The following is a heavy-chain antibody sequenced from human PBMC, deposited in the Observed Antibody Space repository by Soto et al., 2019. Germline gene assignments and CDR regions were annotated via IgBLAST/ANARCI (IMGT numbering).Heavy chain of an antibody. CDR3: ATGSRFCSTTSCGEPFRN. CDR1: VITLSKYA. V-gene: IGHV3-30-3*01. CDR2: ISSDGSKK. J-gene: IGHJ4*02. Sequence: QVQLGESGGGGVQPGRSLRLSCAASVITLSKYAMHWVRQAPGKGLEWVALISSDGSKKYYADSVKGRFTLSRDNSKNTLWLQMNSLRAEDTAVYFCATGSRFCSTTSCGEPFRNWGQGHLVTVSS. D-gene: IGHD2-2*01.